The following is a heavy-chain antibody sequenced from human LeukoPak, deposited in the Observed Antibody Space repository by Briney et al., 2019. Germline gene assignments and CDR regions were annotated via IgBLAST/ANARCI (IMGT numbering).Heavy chain of an antibody. V-gene: IGHV1-69*13. CDR2: ITAIFRTA. J-gene: IGHJ4*02. Sequence: GASVKVSCKTSGGTFNSYAISWVRQAPGQGLEWMGGITAIFRTAHYAQKFQGSVTITADEFMSTVYMELSSLRSEDTAVYYCARHSGYHSTMYLDYWGQGTLVTVSS. CDR3: ARHSGYHSTMYLDY. D-gene: IGHD3-22*01. CDR1: GGTFNSYA.